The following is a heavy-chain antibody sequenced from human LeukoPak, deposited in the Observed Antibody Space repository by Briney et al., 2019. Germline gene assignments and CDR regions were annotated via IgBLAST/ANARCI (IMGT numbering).Heavy chain of an antibody. V-gene: IGHV4-39*07. D-gene: IGHD3-22*01. Sequence: PSETLSLTCTVSGGSISSSSDYWGWVRQPPGKGLEWIGSIYYSGSTYYNPSLKSRVTISVDTSKNQFSLKLSSVTAADTAVYYCARGPYYYDSSGPKYLQHWGQGTLVTVSS. J-gene: IGHJ1*01. CDR2: IYYSGST. CDR1: GGSISSSSDY. CDR3: ARGPYYYDSSGPKYLQH.